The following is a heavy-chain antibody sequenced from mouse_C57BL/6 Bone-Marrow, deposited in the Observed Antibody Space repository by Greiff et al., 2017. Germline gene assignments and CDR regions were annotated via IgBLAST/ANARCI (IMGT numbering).Heavy chain of an antibody. CDR2: INPNNGGT. J-gene: IGHJ2*01. CDR1: GYTFTDYY. V-gene: IGHV1-26*01. D-gene: IGHD1-1*01. Sequence: EVQLQQSGPELVKPGASVKISCKASGYTFTDYYMNWVKQSHGKSLEWIGDINPNNGGTSYNQKLKGKATLTVDKSSSTAYMEHRSLTSEDSAVYYCARDYYGSSWYFDYWGQGTILTVSS. CDR3: ARDYYGSSWYFDY.